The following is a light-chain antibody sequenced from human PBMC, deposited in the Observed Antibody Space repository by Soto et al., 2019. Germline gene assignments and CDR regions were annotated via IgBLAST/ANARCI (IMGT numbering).Light chain of an antibody. CDR2: KAS. CDR1: QSISSY. V-gene: IGKV1-39*01. Sequence: DIQMTQSPSSLSASVGDRVTITCRASQSISSYLNWYQQKPGKAPKLLIYKASTLKSGVPSRFSGSGSGTEFTLTISSLQSEDFAVYYCQHHHGWPITFGQGTLLEIK. J-gene: IGKJ5*01. CDR3: QHHHGWPIT.